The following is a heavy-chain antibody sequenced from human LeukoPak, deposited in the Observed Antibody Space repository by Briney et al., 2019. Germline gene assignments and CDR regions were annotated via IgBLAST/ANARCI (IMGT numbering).Heavy chain of an antibody. Sequence: SETLSLTCTVSGGSISSGDYYLSWIRPPPGKPLEWLGYIYYSGSTYYNPSLKSRVTISVDTSKNQFSLKLSSVTAADTAVYYCARVSRDFEPENAFDIWGQGTMVTVSS. CDR1: GGSISSGDYY. CDR2: IYYSGST. V-gene: IGHV4-30-4*08. J-gene: IGHJ3*02. D-gene: IGHD1-14*01. CDR3: ARVSRDFEPENAFDI.